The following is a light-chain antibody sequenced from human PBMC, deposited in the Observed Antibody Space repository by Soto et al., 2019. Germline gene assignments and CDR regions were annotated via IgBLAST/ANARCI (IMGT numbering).Light chain of an antibody. CDR1: QGISQY. V-gene: IGKV1-33*01. CDR3: QQYDNFPLT. J-gene: IGKJ5*01. Sequence: DIHLTQSPSLLSASVGDRVTITCRASQGISQYVAWYQQKPGKAPKLLIYDASNLETGVPSTFSGTGYGTDFTFTISSLQPEHIGIYYCQQYDNFPLTFGQGTRLEIK. CDR2: DAS.